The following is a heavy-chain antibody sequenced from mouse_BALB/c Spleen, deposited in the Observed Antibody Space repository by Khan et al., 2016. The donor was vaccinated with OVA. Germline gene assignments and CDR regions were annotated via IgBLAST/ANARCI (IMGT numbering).Heavy chain of an antibody. CDR3: ALIYYGNFIYFAY. J-gene: IGHJ2*01. CDR2: IDPANGNT. CDR1: GFNIKDTY. D-gene: IGHD2-1*01. V-gene: IGHV14-3*02. Sequence: VQLQQSGAELVKPGASVKLSCTPSGFNIKDTYMHWVKQRPEQGLEWIGRIDPANGNTKYDPKFQGKATITADTSSNTAYLQLSSLTSEDTAVYYCALIYYGNFIYFAYWGQGTPLTVSS.